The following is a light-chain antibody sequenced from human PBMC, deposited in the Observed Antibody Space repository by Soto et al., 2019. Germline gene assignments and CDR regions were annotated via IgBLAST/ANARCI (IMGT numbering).Light chain of an antibody. V-gene: IGLV4-69*01. CDR1: SGHNNYA. CDR2: LNSDGSH. J-gene: IGLJ3*02. Sequence: QSVLTQSPSASASLGASVKLTCTLSSGHNNYAIAWHQQQPEKGPRYLMKLNSDGSHSKGDGIPDRFSGSSSGAERYLTISNPQSEDEADYYCQTWGTGIQVFGGGTKLTVL. CDR3: QTWGTGIQV.